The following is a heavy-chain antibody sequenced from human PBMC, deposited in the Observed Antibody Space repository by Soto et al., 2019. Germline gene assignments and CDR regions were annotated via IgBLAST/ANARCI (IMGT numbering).Heavy chain of an antibody. J-gene: IGHJ5*01. CDR3: ARVLTYDYGDSPHNWFDP. Sequence: SETLSLTCAVYGGSFCGYYWSWIRQPPGKGLEWIGEINHSGSTNYNPSLKSRVTISVDTSKNQFSLKLSSVTAADTAVYYCARVLTYDYGDSPHNWFDPWGQGTLVTVSS. CDR2: INHSGST. CDR1: GGSFCGYY. V-gene: IGHV4-34*01. D-gene: IGHD4-17*01.